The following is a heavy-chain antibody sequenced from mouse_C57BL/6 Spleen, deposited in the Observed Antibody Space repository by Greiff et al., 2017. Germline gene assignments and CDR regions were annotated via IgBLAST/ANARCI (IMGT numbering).Heavy chain of an antibody. CDR1: GFTFTDYY. CDR3: ARYGGSSYFGV. CDR2: IRNKANGYTT. J-gene: IGHJ1*03. Sequence: EVQLVESGGGLVQPGGSLSLSCAASGFTFTDYYMSWVRQPPGKALEWLGFIRNKANGYTTEYSASVKGRFTISRDNSQSILYLQMNALRAEDSATYYCARYGGSSYFGVWGTGTTVTVSS. D-gene: IGHD1-1*01. V-gene: IGHV7-3*01.